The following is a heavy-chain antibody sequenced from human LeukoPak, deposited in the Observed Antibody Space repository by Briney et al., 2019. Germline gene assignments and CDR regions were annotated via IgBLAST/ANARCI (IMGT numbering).Heavy chain of an antibody. CDR1: GGSISSGNYY. J-gene: IGHJ4*02. V-gene: IGHV4-39*07. CDR3: ARGGPAARLITFGGVTDY. CDR2: VYYSGST. Sequence: SETLSLTCTVSGGSISSGNYYWGWIRQPPGKGLEWIGSVYYSGSTYNYPSLKSRVTMSVDTSKNQVSLKLSSVTAADTAVYYCARGGPAARLITFGGVTDYWGQGTLVTVSS. D-gene: IGHD3-16*01.